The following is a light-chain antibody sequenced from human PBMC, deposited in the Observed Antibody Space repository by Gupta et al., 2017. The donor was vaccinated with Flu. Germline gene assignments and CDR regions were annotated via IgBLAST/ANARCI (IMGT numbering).Light chain of an antibody. CDR2: DAY. J-gene: IGKJ5*01. CDR3: QQDDNLIT. V-gene: IGKV1-33*01. Sequence: IQMTQSPSSLSASVGDRVTITCQTSQDIGNSLNWYQQKAGKAPKLLIYDAYNVEVGVPARFSGRGSGTDFTFTSSSRQPEDIAVYYWQQDDNLITFGQGTRLEIK. CDR1: QDIGNS.